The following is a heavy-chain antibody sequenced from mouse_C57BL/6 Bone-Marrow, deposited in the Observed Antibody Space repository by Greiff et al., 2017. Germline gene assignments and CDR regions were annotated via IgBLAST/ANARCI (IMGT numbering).Heavy chain of an antibody. J-gene: IGHJ2*01. CDR3: AERGYYGSSSLDY. V-gene: IGHV1-4*01. CDR2: INPSSGYT. CDR1: GYTFTSYT. Sequence: QVQLQQSGAELARPGASVKMSCKASGYTFTSYTMHWVKQRPGQGLEWIGYINPSSGYTKYNQKFKDKATLTADKSSSTAYMQLSSLTSEDAAVYYCAERGYYGSSSLDYWGQGTTLTVSS. D-gene: IGHD1-1*01.